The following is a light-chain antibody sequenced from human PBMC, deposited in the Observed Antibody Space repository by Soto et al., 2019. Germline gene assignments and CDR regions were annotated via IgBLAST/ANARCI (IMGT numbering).Light chain of an antibody. J-gene: IGKJ2*01. CDR1: QGIRND. Sequence: AIEMTQSPSSLPASVGDRVTITCRASQGIRNDLGLYQQKPGKAPELLIYSASTLQSGVPSRFSGSGSGTDFTLTISSLQPEDFATYYCLQDYHYPYTFGQGTKLEI. CDR3: LQDYHYPYT. CDR2: SAS. V-gene: IGKV1-6*01.